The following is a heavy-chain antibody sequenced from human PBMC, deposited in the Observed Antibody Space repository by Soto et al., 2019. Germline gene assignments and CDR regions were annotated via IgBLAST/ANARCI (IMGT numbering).Heavy chain of an antibody. V-gene: IGHV4-59*01. Sequence: QVQLQESGPGLVKPSETLSLTCTVSGGSISSYYWSWIRQPPGKGLEWIGYIYYSGGTNYNPTLKSRVTISVDTSKNQFSLKLSSVTAADTAVYYCAREMTTEWFDPWGQGTLVTVSS. D-gene: IGHD1-1*01. CDR3: AREMTTEWFDP. J-gene: IGHJ5*02. CDR2: IYYSGGT. CDR1: GGSISSYY.